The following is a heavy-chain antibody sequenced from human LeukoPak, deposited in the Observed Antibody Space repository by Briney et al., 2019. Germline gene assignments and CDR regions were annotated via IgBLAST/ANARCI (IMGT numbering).Heavy chain of an antibody. D-gene: IGHD1-26*01. J-gene: IGHJ4*02. Sequence: PGGSLRLSCAASGFTFNSYSMNWVRQAPGKGLEWVSSISSSSSYIYYADSVKGRFTISRDNAKNSLYLQMNSLRAEDTAVYYCARLHTMREFDYWGQGTLVTVSS. CDR1: GFTFNSYS. CDR3: ARLHTMREFDY. V-gene: IGHV3-21*01. CDR2: ISSSSSYI.